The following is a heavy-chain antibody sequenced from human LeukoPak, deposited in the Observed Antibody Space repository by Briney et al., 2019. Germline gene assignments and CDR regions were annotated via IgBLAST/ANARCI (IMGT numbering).Heavy chain of an antibody. D-gene: IGHD5-18*01. J-gene: IGHJ4*02. V-gene: IGHV1-46*01. CDR1: GYTFTSSY. CDR2: INPSGGST. Sequence: ASVKVSCKASGYTFTSSYMHWVRQAPGQGLEWMGIINPSGGSTSYAQKFQGRVTMTRDTSTSTVYMELSSLRSEDTAVYYCARDLVDTPMVTLFDYWGQGTLVTVSS. CDR3: ARDLVDTPMVTLFDY.